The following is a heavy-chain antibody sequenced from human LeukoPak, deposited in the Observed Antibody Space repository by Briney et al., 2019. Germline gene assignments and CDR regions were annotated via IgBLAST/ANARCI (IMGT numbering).Heavy chain of an antibody. CDR2: IYPGDSDT. J-gene: IGHJ1*01. V-gene: IGHV5-51*01. CDR1: GYSFTSYW. D-gene: IGHD6-19*01. Sequence: PGESLKISCKGSGYSFTSYWIGWVRQMPGKGLEWMGVIYPGDSDTRYSPSFQGQVAISADTSINTAYLQWSSLKASDTAFYYCARLVASGHYVFQHWGQGTLVIVSS. CDR3: ARLVASGHYVFQH.